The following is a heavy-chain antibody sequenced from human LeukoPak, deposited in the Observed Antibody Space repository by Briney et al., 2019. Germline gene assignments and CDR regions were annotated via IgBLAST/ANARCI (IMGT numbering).Heavy chain of an antibody. Sequence: SVQVSCKASGYTVPAYYLLWVRQAPAQGLEGMGWINPNSGGKNYAQKFQGRVTMTRHTSISTAYMEPSRLRSDDTAVYYCARGGVPSYYDSSGYSDYWGQGTLVTVSS. CDR2: INPNSGGK. CDR1: GYTVPAYY. D-gene: IGHD3-22*01. CDR3: ARGGVPSYYDSSGYSDY. J-gene: IGHJ4*02. V-gene: IGHV1-2*02.